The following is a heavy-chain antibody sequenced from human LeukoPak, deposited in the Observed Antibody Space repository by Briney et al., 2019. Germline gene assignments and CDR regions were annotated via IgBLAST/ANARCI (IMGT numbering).Heavy chain of an antibody. CDR2: ISYDGSNK. V-gene: IGHV3-30*04. J-gene: IGHJ6*02. CDR1: GFTFSSYA. Sequence: GSLRLSCAASGFTFSSYAMHWVRQAPGKGLEWVAVISYDGSNKYYADSVKGRFTISRDNSKNTLYLQMNSLRAEDTAVYYCAREVRSSGFSYPGMDVWGQGTTVTVSS. D-gene: IGHD3-22*01. CDR3: AREVRSSGFSYPGMDV.